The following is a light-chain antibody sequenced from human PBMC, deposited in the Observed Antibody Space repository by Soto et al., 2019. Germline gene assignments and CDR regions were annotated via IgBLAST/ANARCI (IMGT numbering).Light chain of an antibody. V-gene: IGKV3-20*01. J-gene: IGKJ1*01. CDR3: QQYCSSWT. CDR2: GAS. Sequence: EIVLTQSPGTLSLSPGERATLSCRASQSVSSSYLAWYQQKPGQAPRLLIYGASSRATGIPDRFSGSGSGTDFTLTISRLEPEEFAVYYWQQYCSSWTFGQGTKVEIK. CDR1: QSVSSSY.